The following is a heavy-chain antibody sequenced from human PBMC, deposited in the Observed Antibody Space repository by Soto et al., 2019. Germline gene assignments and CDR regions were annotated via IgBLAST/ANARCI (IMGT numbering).Heavy chain of an antibody. V-gene: IGHV4-34*01. Sequence: SETLSLTCAVYGGSFSGYYWSWIRQPPGKGLEWIGEINHSGSTNYNPSLKSRVTISVDTSKNQFSLKLSSVTAADTAVYYCARGRGYSYGYVYWGQGTLVTVSS. CDR2: INHSGST. D-gene: IGHD5-18*01. CDR3: ARGRGYSYGYVY. J-gene: IGHJ4*02. CDR1: GGSFSGYY.